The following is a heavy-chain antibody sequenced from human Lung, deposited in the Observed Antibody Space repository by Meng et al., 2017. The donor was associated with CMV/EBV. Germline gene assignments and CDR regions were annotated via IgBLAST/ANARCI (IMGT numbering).Heavy chain of an antibody. CDR2: ISAYNGNT. CDR3: ATGNQYCSSTSCYPGGMDV. CDR1: GYTFTSYG. Sequence: ASVKVSCKASGYTFTSYGISWVRQAPGQGLEWMGWISAYNGNTNYAQKLQGRVTMTTDTSTSTAYMELRSLRSDDTAVYYCATGNQYCSSTSCYPGGMDVWGQGTXVTVYS. J-gene: IGHJ6*02. V-gene: IGHV1-18*01. D-gene: IGHD2-2*01.